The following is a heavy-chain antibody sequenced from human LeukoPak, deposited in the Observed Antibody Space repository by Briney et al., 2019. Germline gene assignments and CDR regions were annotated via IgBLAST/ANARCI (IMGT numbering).Heavy chain of an antibody. CDR3: AKSHRPKRITMIVVVTPIDY. J-gene: IGHJ4*02. CDR2: ISSSSSYI. Sequence: PGGSLRLSCAASGFTFSSYSMNWVRQAPGKGLEWVSSISSSSSYIYYADSVKGRFTISRDNAKNSLYLQMNSLRAEDTAVYYCAKSHRPKRITMIVVVTPIDYWGQGTLVTVSS. V-gene: IGHV3-21*01. D-gene: IGHD3-22*01. CDR1: GFTFSSYS.